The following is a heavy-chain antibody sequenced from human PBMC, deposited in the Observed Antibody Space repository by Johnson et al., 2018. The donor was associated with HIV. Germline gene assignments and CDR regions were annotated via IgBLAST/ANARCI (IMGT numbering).Heavy chain of an antibody. J-gene: IGHJ3*02. V-gene: IGHV3-30*04. CDR2: ISYDGSDK. CDR3: ATSISTPPGAFDI. Sequence: VQLVESGGGVVQPGRSLRLSCAASGFTFSSYAMHWVRPAPAKGLQWVAVISYDGSDKDYADSVKGRFTISRDNAKNSLYLQMNSLRAGDTAVYYCATSISTPPGAFDIWGQGTMVTVSS. D-gene: IGHD6-6*01. CDR1: GFTFSSYA.